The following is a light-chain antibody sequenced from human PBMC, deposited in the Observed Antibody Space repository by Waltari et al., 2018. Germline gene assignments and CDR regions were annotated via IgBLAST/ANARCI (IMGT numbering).Light chain of an antibody. J-gene: IGLJ2*01. CDR3: SSYTTTNIVV. Sequence: QSALTQPASVSGSPGQWITISCTGSSNAIGAYNFVPWYHQHPGKAPQLMIYDVSKRPSGVSNRFSGSKSVNTASLTIYGLQVEDEADYFCSSYTTTNIVVFGGGTELTVL. V-gene: IGLV2-14*03. CDR1: SNAIGAYNF. CDR2: DVS.